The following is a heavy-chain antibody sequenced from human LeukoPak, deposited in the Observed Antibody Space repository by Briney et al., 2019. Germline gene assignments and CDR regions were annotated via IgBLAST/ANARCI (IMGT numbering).Heavy chain of an antibody. V-gene: IGHV4-4*07. CDR1: GGSIGTYY. CDR3: ARAPTAYCLSTNCQPYFDY. CDR2: IYTGGST. J-gene: IGHJ4*02. D-gene: IGHD2-2*01. Sequence: SETLSLTCPVSGGSIGTYYWSWIRQPAGEGLEWIGRIYTGGSTNYNPSLKSRVTLSIETPKNQFSLELTSVTAADTAVYYCARAPTAYCLSTNCQPYFDYWGQGILVTVSS.